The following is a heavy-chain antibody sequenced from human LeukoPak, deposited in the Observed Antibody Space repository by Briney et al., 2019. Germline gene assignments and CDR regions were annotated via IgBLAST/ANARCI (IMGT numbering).Heavy chain of an antibody. V-gene: IGHV3-23*01. Sequence: GGSLRLSCAASGFTFSSYAMSWVRQAPGKGLEWVSAISGSGGSTYYADSVKGRFTISRDNSKNTLYLQMNSLRAEDTAVYYCAKAYYDFWSAPAGYWGQGTLVTVSS. J-gene: IGHJ4*02. CDR1: GFTFSSYA. CDR3: AKAYYDFWSAPAGY. CDR2: ISGSGGST. D-gene: IGHD3-3*01.